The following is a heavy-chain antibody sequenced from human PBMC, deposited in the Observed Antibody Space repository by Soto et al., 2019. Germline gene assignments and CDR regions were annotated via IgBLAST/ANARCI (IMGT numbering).Heavy chain of an antibody. D-gene: IGHD3-10*02. CDR2: IYSDVSST. CDR3: VRESGYVGGLDV. CDR1: GFTFRSYM. V-gene: IGHV3-74*01. Sequence: EVQLVESGGGVVQPGGSVRLSCEASGFTFRSYMMHWVRQAPGKGLVWVSQIYSDVSSTNYADSVQGRFTISRDNTKNTLYLHMISLRGEDTALYYCVRESGYVGGLDVWGQGTAVTVS. J-gene: IGHJ6*02.